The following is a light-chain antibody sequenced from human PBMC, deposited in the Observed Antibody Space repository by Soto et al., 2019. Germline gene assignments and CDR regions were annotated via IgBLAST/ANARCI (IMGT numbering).Light chain of an antibody. Sequence: QSVLTQPRSVSGSPGQSVTISCIGTSSDFGGYDYVSWYQQHPGKAPKLMIYDVSRRPSGVPDRFSGSKFGNTASLTISGLQAEDEADYYCCSYAGTYPLIFGTGTKLTVL. CDR2: DVS. V-gene: IGLV2-11*01. CDR3: CSYAGTYPLI. J-gene: IGLJ1*01. CDR1: SSDFGGYDY.